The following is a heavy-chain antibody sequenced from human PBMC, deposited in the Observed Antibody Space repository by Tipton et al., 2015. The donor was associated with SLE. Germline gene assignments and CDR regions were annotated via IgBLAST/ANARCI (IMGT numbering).Heavy chain of an antibody. CDR2: INPNSGGT. D-gene: IGHD3-22*01. CDR1: GYTFTGYF. CDR3: ARHHGTPDSACEI. J-gene: IGHJ3*02. Sequence: QSGAEVKKPGASVKVSCKASGYTFTGYFMHWVRQAPGQGLEWMGWINPNSGGTKYAQKFQGRVTMTRDTSISTAYMELSRLRSDDTAVYYCARHHGTPDSACEIWGQGTMVTVSS. V-gene: IGHV1-2*02.